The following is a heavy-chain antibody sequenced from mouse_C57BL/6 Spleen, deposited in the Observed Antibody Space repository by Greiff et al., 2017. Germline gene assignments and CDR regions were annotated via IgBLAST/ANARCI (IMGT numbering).Heavy chain of an antibody. Sequence: QVQLQQPGAELVKPGASVKLSCKASGYTFTSYWMHWVKPRPGQGLEWIGMIHPNSGSTNYNEKFKSKATLTVDKSSSTAYMQLSSLTSEDSAVYYCARKAYDYDEEGAWFAYWGQGTLVTVSA. CDR2: IHPNSGST. J-gene: IGHJ3*01. V-gene: IGHV1-64*01. CDR1: GYTFTSYW. D-gene: IGHD2-4*01. CDR3: ARKAYDYDEEGAWFAY.